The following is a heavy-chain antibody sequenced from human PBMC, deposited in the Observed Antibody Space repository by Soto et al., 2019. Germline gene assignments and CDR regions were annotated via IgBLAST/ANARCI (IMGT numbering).Heavy chain of an antibody. CDR3: ASLITYYDFWSGYPPNMDV. D-gene: IGHD3-3*01. Sequence: SVKVSCKASGGTFSSYAISWARQAPGQGLEWMGGIIPIFGTANYAQKFQGRVTITADKSTSTAYMELSSLRSEDTAVYYCASLITYYDFWSGYPPNMDVWGQGTTVTVSS. CDR1: GGTFSSYA. J-gene: IGHJ6*02. CDR2: IIPIFGTA. V-gene: IGHV1-69*06.